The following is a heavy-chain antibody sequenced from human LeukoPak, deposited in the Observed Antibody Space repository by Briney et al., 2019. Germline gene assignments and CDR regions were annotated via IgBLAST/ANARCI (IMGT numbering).Heavy chain of an antibody. V-gene: IGHV4-59*13. Sequence: SETLSLTCTVSGGSISSYYWSWIRKPPGKGLEWIAYIYYSGSTNYNPSLESRVTISVDTSKNQFSLKLSSVTAADTAVYYCARDARGYSYIDYWGQGTLVTVSS. J-gene: IGHJ4*02. CDR1: GGSISSYY. CDR2: IYYSGST. CDR3: ARDARGYSYIDY. D-gene: IGHD5-18*01.